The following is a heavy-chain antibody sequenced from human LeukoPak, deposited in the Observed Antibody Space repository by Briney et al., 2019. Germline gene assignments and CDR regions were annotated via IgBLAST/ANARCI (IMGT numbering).Heavy chain of an antibody. CDR1: GFTFSSYA. Sequence: GGSLRLSCAASGFTFSSYAMSWVRQAPGKGLEWVSAICGSGGSAYYADSVKGRFTISRDNSKNTLYLQMNSLRAEDTAVYYCAKMGGYDGGAAPYYYYYGMDVWGQGTTVTVSS. D-gene: IGHD3-10*01. CDR2: ICGSGGSA. V-gene: IGHV3-23*01. J-gene: IGHJ6*02. CDR3: AKMGGYDGGAAPYYYYYGMDV.